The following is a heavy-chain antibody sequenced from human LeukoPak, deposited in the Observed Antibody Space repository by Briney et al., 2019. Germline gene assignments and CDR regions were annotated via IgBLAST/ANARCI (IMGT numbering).Heavy chain of an antibody. Sequence: QPGGSLRLSCSASRFTFGDYAMSWFRQAPGKGLEWVAFIRSKAYGGTTEYAASVKGRFTFSRDDSKSIAYLQMNNLKTEDTAVYYCTRDGGFLYYLDYWGQGALVTASS. J-gene: IGHJ4*02. CDR2: IRSKAYGGTT. D-gene: IGHD2-15*01. V-gene: IGHV3-49*03. CDR3: TRDGGFLYYLDY. CDR1: RFTFGDYA.